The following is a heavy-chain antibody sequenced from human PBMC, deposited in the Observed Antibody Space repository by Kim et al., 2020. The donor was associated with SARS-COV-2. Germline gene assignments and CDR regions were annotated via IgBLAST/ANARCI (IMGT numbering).Heavy chain of an antibody. Sequence: GESLKISCKGSGYSFTSYWISWVRQMPGKGLEWMGRIDPSDSYTNYSPSFQGHVTISADKSISTAYLQWSSLKASDTAMYYCARRGYNWNYGIWFDPWGQGTLVTVSS. D-gene: IGHD1-7*01. V-gene: IGHV5-10-1*01. CDR3: ARRGYNWNYGIWFDP. CDR1: GYSFTSYW. CDR2: IDPSDSYT. J-gene: IGHJ5*02.